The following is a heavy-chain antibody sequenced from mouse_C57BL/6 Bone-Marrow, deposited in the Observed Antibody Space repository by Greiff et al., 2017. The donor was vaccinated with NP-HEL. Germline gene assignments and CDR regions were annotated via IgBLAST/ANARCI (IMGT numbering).Heavy chain of an antibody. D-gene: IGHD2-3*01. Sequence: EVKLQESGPGMVKPSQSLSLTCTVTGYSITSGYDWHWIRHFPGNKLEWMGYISYSGSTNYNPSLKSRISITHDTSKNHFFLKLNSVTTEDTATYYCAREDGYHAWFAYWGQGTLVTVSA. V-gene: IGHV3-1*01. CDR2: ISYSGST. J-gene: IGHJ3*01. CDR1: GYSITSGYD. CDR3: AREDGYHAWFAY.